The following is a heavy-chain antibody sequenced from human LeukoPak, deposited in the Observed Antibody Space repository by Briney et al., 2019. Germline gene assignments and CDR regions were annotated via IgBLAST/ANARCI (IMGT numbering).Heavy chain of an antibody. CDR2: ISGSGGST. J-gene: IGHJ4*02. D-gene: IGHD6-19*01. CDR3: ARAYPKAVAGTGYDY. V-gene: IGHV3-23*01. Sequence: GGSLRLSCAASGFTFSSYAMSWVRQAPGKGLEWVSAISGSGGSTYYADSVKGRFTISRDNSKNTLYLQMNSLRAEDTAVYYCARAYPKAVAGTGYDYWGQGTLVTVSS. CDR1: GFTFSSYA.